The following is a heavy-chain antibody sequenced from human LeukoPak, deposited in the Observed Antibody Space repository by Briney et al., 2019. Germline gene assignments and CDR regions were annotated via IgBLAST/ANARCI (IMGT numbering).Heavy chain of an antibody. CDR1: GGSFSGYY. CDR2: INHSGST. J-gene: IGHJ4*02. CDR3: ARDRGRDYYDSSGYFDY. Sequence: RPSETLSLTCAVYGGSFSGYYWSWIRQPPGKGLEWIGEINHSGSTNYNPSLKSRVTISVDTSKNQFSLKLSSVTAADTAVYYCARDRGRDYYDSSGYFDYWGQGTLVTVSS. D-gene: IGHD3-22*01. V-gene: IGHV4-34*01.